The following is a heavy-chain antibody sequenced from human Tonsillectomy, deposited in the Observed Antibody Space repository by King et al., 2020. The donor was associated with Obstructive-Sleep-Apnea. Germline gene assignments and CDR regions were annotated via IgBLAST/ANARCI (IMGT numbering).Heavy chain of an antibody. Sequence: VQLVESGGGLVQPGGSLRLSFAASGFSVSDNYMSWVRQAPGKGLEWVSVIYSGGTTYYTDSVKGRFSISRDNSNNMLYLQMDSLRAEDTGVYYCARAYSRNYFYYGMDVWGQGATVTVPS. CDR3: ARAYSRNYFYYGMDV. V-gene: IGHV3-66*01. J-gene: IGHJ6*02. CDR2: IYSGGTT. D-gene: IGHD1-26*01. CDR1: GFSVSDNY.